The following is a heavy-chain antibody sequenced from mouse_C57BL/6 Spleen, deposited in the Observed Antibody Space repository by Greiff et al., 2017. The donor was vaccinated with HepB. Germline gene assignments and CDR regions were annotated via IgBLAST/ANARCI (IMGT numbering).Heavy chain of an antibody. CDR3: ARHGWTYAMDY. J-gene: IGHJ4*01. Sequence: EVQRVESGGDLVKPGGSLKLSCAASGFTFSSYGMSWVRQTPDKRLEWVATISSGGSYTYYPDSVKGRFTISRDNAKNTLYLQMSSLKSEDTAMYYCARHGWTYAMDYWGQGTSVTVSS. V-gene: IGHV5-6*01. CDR1: GFTFSSYG. CDR2: ISSGGSYT. D-gene: IGHD1-1*02.